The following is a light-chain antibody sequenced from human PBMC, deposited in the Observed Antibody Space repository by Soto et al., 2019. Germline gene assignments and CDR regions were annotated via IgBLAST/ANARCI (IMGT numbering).Light chain of an antibody. V-gene: IGKV3-15*01. CDR2: GAS. CDR3: QQYNNWAPWT. J-gene: IGKJ2*02. Sequence: EIVMTQSPATLSVSPGERATLSSRASQSVTSNLAWYQQKPGQAPRLLIYGASTRATGIAARFSGSGSGKEFTLTIGSLQSEDFAVYYCQQYNNWAPWTFGQGTKLEIK. CDR1: QSVTSN.